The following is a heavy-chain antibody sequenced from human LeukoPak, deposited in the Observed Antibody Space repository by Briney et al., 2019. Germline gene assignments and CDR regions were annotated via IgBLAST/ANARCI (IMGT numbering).Heavy chain of an antibody. J-gene: IGHJ3*02. V-gene: IGHV3-48*03. CDR3: AREGYCRDDTCLSYDAFDI. CDR2: ISSRATNI. Sequence: GGSLRLSCAASGFAFSSFEMNWVRQAPGKGLEWVSYISSRATNIYYADCVKGRFTISRDNAKNSLYLQMNSLRAGDTAVYYCAREGYCRDDTCLSYDAFDIWGQGTMVTVSS. D-gene: IGHD2-15*01. CDR1: GFAFSSFE.